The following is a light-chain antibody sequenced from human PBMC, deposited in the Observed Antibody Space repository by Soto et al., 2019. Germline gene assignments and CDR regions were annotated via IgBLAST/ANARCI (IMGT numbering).Light chain of an antibody. CDR2: EGS. CDR1: TSDVGTFGL. J-gene: IGLJ1*01. Sequence: QSVLTETASVSGSPGQSITISCSGTTSDVGTFGLVSWFQQHPGKAPKLMIYEGSKRPAGVSKRFSGSKSGDTASLTISGLQAEDEADYYCSSYAGSTTFYVLGTGTKVTVL. V-gene: IGLV2-23*01. CDR3: SSYAGSTTFYV.